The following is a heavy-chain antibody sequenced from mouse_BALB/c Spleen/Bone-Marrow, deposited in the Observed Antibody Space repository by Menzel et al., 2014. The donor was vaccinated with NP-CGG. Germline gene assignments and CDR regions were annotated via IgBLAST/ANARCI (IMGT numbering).Heavy chain of an antibody. J-gene: IGHJ3*01. CDR3: ARNHFGSNSLGY. V-gene: IGHV1S135*01. Sequence: VQLQQSGPELEKPGASVKISCKASGYSFTGYNMNWVKQSDGRSLEWIGNIDPYYGGNSYNQKFRGKATLTVDKSSSTAYMQLTSLTSEDSAVYYCARNHFGSNSLGYWGQGTLVTVSA. CDR1: GYSFTGYN. CDR2: IDPYYGGN. D-gene: IGHD1-1*01.